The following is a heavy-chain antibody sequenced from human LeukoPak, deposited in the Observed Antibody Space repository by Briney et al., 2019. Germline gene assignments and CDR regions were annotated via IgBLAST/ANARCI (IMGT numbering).Heavy chain of an antibody. D-gene: IGHD3-10*01. CDR1: GYTFTSYG. CDR3: ARFSSSSGSYYNVYYYYGMDV. CDR2: ISAYNGNT. Sequence: GASVNVSCKASGYTFTSYGISWVRQAPGQGLEWMGWISAYNGNTNYAQKLQGRVTMTTDTSTSTAYMELRSLRSDDTAVYYCARFSSSSGSYYNVYYYYGMDVWGKGTTVTVSS. V-gene: IGHV1-18*04. J-gene: IGHJ6*04.